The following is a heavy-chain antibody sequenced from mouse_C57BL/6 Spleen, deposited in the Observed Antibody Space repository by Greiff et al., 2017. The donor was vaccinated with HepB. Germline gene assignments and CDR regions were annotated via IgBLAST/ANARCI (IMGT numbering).Heavy chain of an antibody. CDR3: ARGGDYYGSRLFDY. Sequence: QVQLQQPGAELVKPGASVKLSCKASGYTFTSYWMHWVKQRPGRGLEWIGRIDPNRGGTKYNEKFKSKATLTVDKPSSTAYMQLSSLTSEDSAVYYGARGGDYYGSRLFDYWGQGTTLTVSS. CDR1: GYTFTSYW. CDR2: IDPNRGGT. J-gene: IGHJ2*01. V-gene: IGHV1-72*01. D-gene: IGHD1-1*01.